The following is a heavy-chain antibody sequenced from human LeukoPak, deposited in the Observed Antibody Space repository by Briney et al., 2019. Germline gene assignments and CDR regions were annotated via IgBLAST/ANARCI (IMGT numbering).Heavy chain of an antibody. Sequence: SETLSLTCTVSCYSISSGYYWGWIRQPPGKGLEWIGSIYHSGSTYYNPSLKSRVTISVDTSKNQFSLKLSSVTAADTAVYYCAGYLGVGATSAFDIWGQGTMVTVSS. D-gene: IGHD1-26*01. CDR2: IYHSGST. J-gene: IGHJ3*02. CDR3: AGYLGVGATSAFDI. V-gene: IGHV4-38-2*02. CDR1: CYSISSGYY.